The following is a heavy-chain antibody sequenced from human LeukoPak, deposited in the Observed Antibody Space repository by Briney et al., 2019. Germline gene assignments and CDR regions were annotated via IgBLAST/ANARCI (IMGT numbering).Heavy chain of an antibody. V-gene: IGHV3-30-3*01. Sequence: GGSLGLSCAASGFTFSSYAMHWVRQAPGKGLEWVAVISYDGSNKYYADSVKGRFTISRDNSKNTLYLQMNSLRAEDTAVYYCARESTIYCSSTSCYSGFDYWGQGTLVTVSS. CDR2: ISYDGSNK. D-gene: IGHD2-2*02. J-gene: IGHJ4*02. CDR3: ARESTIYCSSTSCYSGFDY. CDR1: GFTFSSYA.